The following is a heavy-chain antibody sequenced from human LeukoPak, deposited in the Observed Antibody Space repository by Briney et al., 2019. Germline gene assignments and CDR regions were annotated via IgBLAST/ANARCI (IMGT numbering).Heavy chain of an antibody. CDR2: INPDSGGT. CDR1: GYTFTGYY. Sequence: ASVKVPCKASGYTFTGYYVQWVRQAPGQGLEWMGWINPDSGGTNYAQKFQGRVTMTRDASISTAYMELSRLTSDDTAVYYCAKDRGPEWWGSFDYWGQGTLVTVSS. D-gene: IGHD3-16*01. CDR3: AKDRGPEWWGSFDY. J-gene: IGHJ4*02. V-gene: IGHV1-2*02.